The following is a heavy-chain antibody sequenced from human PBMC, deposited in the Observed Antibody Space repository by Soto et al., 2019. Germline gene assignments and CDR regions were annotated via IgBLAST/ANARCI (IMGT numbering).Heavy chain of an antibody. Sequence: XGFVRLSCAASRFILSDYAMSGVRQAPGKGMEWLSGIGGRGTSAYDADSVKGRFAISRDNPENTVFLQLNSLSADDTAVYSCAKSRYVDSSGAFYDFWGQRTLGTVPS. CDR2: IGGRGTSA. J-gene: IGHJ4*02. CDR3: AKSRYVDSSGAFYDF. V-gene: IGHV3-23*01. D-gene: IGHD3-22*01. CDR1: RFILSDYA.